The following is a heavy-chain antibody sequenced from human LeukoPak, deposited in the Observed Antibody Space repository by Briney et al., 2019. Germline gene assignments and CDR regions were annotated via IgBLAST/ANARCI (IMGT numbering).Heavy chain of an antibody. D-gene: IGHD3-22*01. CDR1: GGSISSSSYY. CDR3: ARMGTYYYDSSGYYPFDY. J-gene: IGHJ4*02. Sequence: PSETLSLTCTVSGGSISSSSYYWGWIRQPPGKGLEWIGSIYSSGSTNYNPSLKSRVTISVDTSKNQFSLKLSSVTAADTAVYYCARMGTYYYDSSGYYPFDYWGQGTLVTVSS. CDR2: IYSSGST. V-gene: IGHV4-39*07.